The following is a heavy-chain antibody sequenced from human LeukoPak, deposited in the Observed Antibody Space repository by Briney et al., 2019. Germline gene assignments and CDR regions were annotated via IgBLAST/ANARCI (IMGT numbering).Heavy chain of an antibody. V-gene: IGHV3-23*01. Sequence: PGGSLRLSCAASGFTFSSYGMSWVRQAPGKGLEWVSAISGSGGSTYYADSVKGRFTISRDNSKNTLYLQMNSLRAEDTALYYCAKLPDFGVGYYYYYMDVWGKGTTVTVSS. CDR3: AKLPDFGVGYYYYYMDV. CDR1: GFTFSSYG. D-gene: IGHD3-3*01. J-gene: IGHJ6*03. CDR2: ISGSGGST.